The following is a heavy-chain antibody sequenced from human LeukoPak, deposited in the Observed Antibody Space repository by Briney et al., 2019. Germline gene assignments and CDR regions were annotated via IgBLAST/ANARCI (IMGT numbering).Heavy chain of an antibody. CDR1: GGSFSGYY. J-gene: IGHJ3*02. D-gene: IGHD1-14*01. Sequence: SETLSLTCAVYGGSFSGYYWSWIRQPPGKGLEWTGEINHSGSTNYNPSLKSRVTISVDTSKNQFSLKLSSVTAADTAVYYCARGAGSAPEAFDIWGQGTMVTVSS. V-gene: IGHV4-34*01. CDR2: INHSGST. CDR3: ARGAGSAPEAFDI.